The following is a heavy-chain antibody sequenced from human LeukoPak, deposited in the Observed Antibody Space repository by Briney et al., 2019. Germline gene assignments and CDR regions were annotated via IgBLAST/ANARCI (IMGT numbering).Heavy chain of an antibody. CDR3: ASGGAFFFMALWGVRY. D-gene: IGHD3-16*01. CDR2: ISGYNENT. CDR1: GYNFTSYG. V-gene: IGHV1-18*01. J-gene: IGHJ4*02. Sequence: ASVKVSCKASGYNFTSYGISWVRQAPGQGLEWLGWISGYNENTNFAQKFQGRLTMTKDTLTDTAYMELRSLTSDATAVYFCASGGAFFFMALWGVRYWGQGTLLTVSS.